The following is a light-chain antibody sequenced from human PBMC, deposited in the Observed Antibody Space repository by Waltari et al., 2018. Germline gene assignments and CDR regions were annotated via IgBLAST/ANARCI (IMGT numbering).Light chain of an antibody. CDR2: DAS. CDR3: QQRRNWPLT. V-gene: IGKV3-11*01. CDR1: QSVGTY. Sequence: DIVWTQSPAILSFSPGERATLSCRARQSVGTYLAWYQQRPGQSPRLLIYDASYRPTGIPARFSGSGSETDVTLTISSLQPEDFAVYYGQQRRNWPLTFGGGTRVQI. J-gene: IGKJ4*01.